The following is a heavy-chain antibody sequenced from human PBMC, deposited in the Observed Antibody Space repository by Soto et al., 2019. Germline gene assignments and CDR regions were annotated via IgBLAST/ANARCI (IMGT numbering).Heavy chain of an antibody. Sequence: ASVKVSCKTSGYPFPSFEVHWIRQAPGQRPEWMGGISNAGSGNTKYSQKFQDRLTITGDKRATTVYMALSSLTSEDTATYYCARESNHYQDFFQNWGHGTKVTVYS. CDR1: GYPFPSFE. CDR2: ISNAGSGNT. J-gene: IGHJ4*01. D-gene: IGHD2-2*01. CDR3: ARESNHYQDFFQN. V-gene: IGHV1-3*01.